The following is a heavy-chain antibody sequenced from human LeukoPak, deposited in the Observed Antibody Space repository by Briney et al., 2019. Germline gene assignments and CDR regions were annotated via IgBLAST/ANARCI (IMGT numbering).Heavy chain of an antibody. Sequence: TSETLSLTCTVSGGSISSYYWSWIRQPPGKGLEWIGYIYYSGSTNYNPSLKSRVTISVDTSKNQFSLKLSSVTAADTAVYYCALISGSYTLDYWGQGTLVTVSS. J-gene: IGHJ4*02. CDR1: GGSISSYY. D-gene: IGHD1-26*01. CDR2: IYYSGST. V-gene: IGHV4-59*08. CDR3: ALISGSYTLDY.